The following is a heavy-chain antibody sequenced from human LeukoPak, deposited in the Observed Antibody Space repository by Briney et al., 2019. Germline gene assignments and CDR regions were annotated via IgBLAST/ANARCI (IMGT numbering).Heavy chain of an antibody. V-gene: IGHV3-30*18. CDR3: AKGAHSGSYYVDY. CDR2: ISYDGSNK. Sequence: GGSLRLSCAASGFTFSSSGMHWVRQAPGKGLEWVAVISYDGSNKDYGDSVKGRFTVSRDNSKNTLYLQMNSLRAEDTAVYYCAKGAHSGSYYVDYWGQGTLVTVSS. D-gene: IGHD1-26*01. J-gene: IGHJ4*02. CDR1: GFTFSSSG.